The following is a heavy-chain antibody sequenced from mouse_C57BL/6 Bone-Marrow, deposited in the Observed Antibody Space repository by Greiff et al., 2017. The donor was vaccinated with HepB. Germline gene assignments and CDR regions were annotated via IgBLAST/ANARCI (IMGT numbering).Heavy chain of an antibody. CDR1: GYTFPSYW. Sequence: VQLQQPGAELVRPGSSVKLSCKASGYTFPSYWMGWVKQRPGQGLEWIGNIYPSDSETHYNQKFMDKATLTVDKSSSTAYMQLSSLTSEDSAVYYCATIYYGYDVNFDYWGQGTTLTVSS. CDR2: IYPSDSET. CDR3: ATIYYGYDVNFDY. D-gene: IGHD2-2*01. V-gene: IGHV1-61*01. J-gene: IGHJ2*01.